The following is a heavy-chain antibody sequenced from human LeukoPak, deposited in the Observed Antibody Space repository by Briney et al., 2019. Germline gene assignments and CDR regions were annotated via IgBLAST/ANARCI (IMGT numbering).Heavy chain of an antibody. J-gene: IGHJ4*02. V-gene: IGHV3-15*01. CDR3: TTDKDSGDFGLDY. CDR1: GFTVSNAW. CDR2: IKHETDGETT. Sequence: GGSLRLSCAASGFTVSNAWMSWVRQAPGKGLEWVGHIKHETDGETTDYAAPVKGRFTISRDDSKNTLYLQLNSLKLEDTAVYYCTTDKDSGDFGLDYWGQGTLVTVSS. D-gene: IGHD4-17*01.